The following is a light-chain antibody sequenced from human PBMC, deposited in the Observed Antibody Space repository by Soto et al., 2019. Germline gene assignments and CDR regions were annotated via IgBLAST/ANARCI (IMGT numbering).Light chain of an antibody. J-gene: IGKJ1*01. CDR1: QSVSSSY. CDR2: GAS. CDR3: QQYGSSPGT. V-gene: IGKV3-20*01. Sequence: EIVLTRSPGTLSLSPGERATLSCRASQSVSSSYLAWYQQKPGQAPRLLIHGASSRATGIPDRFSGSGSGTDFTLTISRLEPEDFAVYYCQQYGSSPGTFGQGTKVDIK.